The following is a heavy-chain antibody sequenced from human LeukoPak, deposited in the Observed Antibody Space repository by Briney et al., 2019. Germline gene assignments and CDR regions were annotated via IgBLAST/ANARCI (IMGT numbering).Heavy chain of an antibody. D-gene: IGHD5-18*01. V-gene: IGHV4-59*08. J-gene: IGHJ4*02. CDR1: GGSISSYY. CDR3: ARLRYSYNYYFDY. CDR2: IYYSGST. Sequence: SETLSLTCTVSGGSISSYYWRWIRQPPGKGLEWIGYIYYSGSTNYNPSLKSRVTISVDTSKNQFSLKLSSVTAADTAVYYCARLRYSYNYYFDYWGQGTLVTVSS.